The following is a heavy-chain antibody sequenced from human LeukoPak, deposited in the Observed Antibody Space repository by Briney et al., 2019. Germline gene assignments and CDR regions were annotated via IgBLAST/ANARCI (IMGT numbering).Heavy chain of an antibody. Sequence: GGPLRLSCAASRFPLRSSAMPWVRQAPGKGLEYVSAISSNGGSTSYANSVKGRFTISRDNSKNTLYLQMGSLRAEDMAVYYCAREASIVVRCSDYWAREPWSPSPQ. D-gene: IGHD6-6*01. CDR2: ISSNGGST. J-gene: IGHJ4*02. CDR1: RFPLRSSA. V-gene: IGHV3-64*01. CDR3: AREASIVVRCSDY.